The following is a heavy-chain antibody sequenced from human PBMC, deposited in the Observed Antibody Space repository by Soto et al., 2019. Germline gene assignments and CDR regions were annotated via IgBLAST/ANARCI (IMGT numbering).Heavy chain of an antibody. V-gene: IGHV4-30-4*01. D-gene: IGHD4-17*01. J-gene: IGHJ4*02. Sequence: PSETLSLTCTVSGGSISSGDYYWSWIRQPPGKGLEWIGYIYYSGSTYYNPSLKSRVTISVDTSKNQFSLKLSSVTAADTAVYYCARVRTDYGDHIDYWGQGTLVTVSS. CDR2: IYYSGST. CDR3: ARVRTDYGDHIDY. CDR1: GGSISSGDYY.